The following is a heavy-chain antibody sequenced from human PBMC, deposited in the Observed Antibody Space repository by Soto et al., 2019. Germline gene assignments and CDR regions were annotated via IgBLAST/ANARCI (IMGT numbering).Heavy chain of an antibody. CDR1: GFTFRSFT. V-gene: IGHV3-30*03. J-gene: IGHJ4*02. Sequence: GGSLRLSCAASGFTFRSFTMNWVRQAPGKGLEWVAASSYDGRETFYADSAKGRFTVSKEMSKNTAFLQMNALRHEDTAVYFCASDSGWQILNFDNWGQGTTVTVSS. D-gene: IGHD3-10*01. CDR3: ASDSGWQILNFDN. CDR2: SSYDGRET.